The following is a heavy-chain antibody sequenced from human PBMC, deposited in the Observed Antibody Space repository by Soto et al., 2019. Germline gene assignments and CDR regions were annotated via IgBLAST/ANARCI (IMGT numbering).Heavy chain of an antibody. CDR1: GLTFSNYA. Sequence: EVRLLESGGGLVKPGGSLRLSCATSGLTFSNYAMSWVRQAPGGGLEWVSSMSGSSSTTYYADSVRGRFTISRDRSKNTLYLLMSSLRAEDTALYYCAKNQERELLRVTDFWGQGTLVTVSS. V-gene: IGHV3-23*01. CDR2: MSGSSSTT. D-gene: IGHD1-7*01. J-gene: IGHJ4*02. CDR3: AKNQERELLRVTDF.